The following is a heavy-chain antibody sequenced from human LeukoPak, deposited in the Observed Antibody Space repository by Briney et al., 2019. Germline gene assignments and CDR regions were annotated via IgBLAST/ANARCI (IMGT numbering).Heavy chain of an antibody. CDR1: GFTFSDYN. CDR3: ARKILITFGPNSHPMDV. J-gene: IGHJ6*02. Sequence: PGGSLRLSCAAPGFTFSDYNMNSIRQAPGKGLEWVANISSSGFSVDYAHSVKGRFTISRDNGKNSLSLQMNSLRAGDTAVYYCARKILITFGPNSHPMDVWGQGTTVTV. V-gene: IGHV3-11*01. CDR2: ISSSGFSV. D-gene: IGHD3-16*01.